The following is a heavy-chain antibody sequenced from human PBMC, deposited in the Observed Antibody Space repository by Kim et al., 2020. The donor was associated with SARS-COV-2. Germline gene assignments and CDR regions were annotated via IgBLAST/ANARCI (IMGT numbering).Heavy chain of an antibody. CDR2: ISGSGGST. J-gene: IGHJ2*01. V-gene: IGHV3-23*01. Sequence: GGSLRLSCAASGFTFSSYAMSWVRQAPGKGLEWVSAISGSGGSTYYADSVKGRFTISRDNSKNTLYLQMNSLRAEDTAVYYCAKPGEQWLVHAWYFDLWGRGTLVTVSS. D-gene: IGHD6-19*01. CDR1: GFTFSSYA. CDR3: AKPGEQWLVHAWYFDL.